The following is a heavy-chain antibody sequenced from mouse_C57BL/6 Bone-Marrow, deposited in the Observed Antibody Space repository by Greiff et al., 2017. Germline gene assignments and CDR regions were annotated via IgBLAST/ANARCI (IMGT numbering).Heavy chain of an antibody. CDR3: ARHYGSTYAMDY. V-gene: IGHV1-81*01. J-gene: IGHJ4*01. D-gene: IGHD1-1*01. CDR1: GYTFTSYG. Sequence: VQLQQSGAELARPGASVKLSCKASGYTFTSYGISWVKQRTGQGLEWIGEIYPRSGNTYYNEKFKGKATLTADKSSSTAYMELLSLTSEDSAVYICARHYGSTYAMDYWGQGTSVTVSS. CDR2: IYPRSGNT.